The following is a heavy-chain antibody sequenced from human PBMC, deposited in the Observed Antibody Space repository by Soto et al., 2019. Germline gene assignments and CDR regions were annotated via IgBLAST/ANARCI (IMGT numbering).Heavy chain of an antibody. CDR2: IYYSGST. V-gene: IGHV4-59*08. CDR3: ASYYDIFPRVLLAY. J-gene: IGHJ4*02. Sequence: SETLSLTCTVSGGSISSYYWSWIRQPPGKGLEWIGYIYYSGSTNYNPSLKSRVTISVDTSKNQFSLKLSSVTAADTAVYYCASYYDIFPRVLLAYCGQGTLVTVSS. D-gene: IGHD3-9*01. CDR1: GGSISSYY.